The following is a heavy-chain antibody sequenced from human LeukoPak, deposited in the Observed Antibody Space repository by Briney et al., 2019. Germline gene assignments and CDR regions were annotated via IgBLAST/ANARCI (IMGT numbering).Heavy chain of an antibody. V-gene: IGHV1-3*01. J-gene: IGHJ4*02. CDR2: INAGNGNT. CDR1: GYTFTSYA. CDR3: ARAPSPMVAFDY. Sequence: ASVKVSCKASGYTFTSYAMHWVRQAPGQRLEWMGWINAGNGNTKYSQKFQGRVTITRDTSASTAYMELSSLRSEDTAVYYCARAPSPMVAFDYWGQGTLVTVSS. D-gene: IGHD2-8*01.